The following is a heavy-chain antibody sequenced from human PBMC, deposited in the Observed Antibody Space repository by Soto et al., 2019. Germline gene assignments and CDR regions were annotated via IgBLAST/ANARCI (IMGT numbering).Heavy chain of an antibody. CDR1: GYTFTSYA. V-gene: IGHV1-3*05. CDR2: INAGNGNT. D-gene: IGHD1-20*01. Sequence: QVQLVQSGAEEKKPGASVKVSCKASGYTFTSYAMHWVRQAPGQRLEWMGWINAGNGNTKYSQKFQGRVTITSDTTASTAYMQLSSLRSEDTAVYYCARGITLPSPLDYWCQGTLVTVSS. J-gene: IGHJ4*02. CDR3: ARGITLPSPLDY.